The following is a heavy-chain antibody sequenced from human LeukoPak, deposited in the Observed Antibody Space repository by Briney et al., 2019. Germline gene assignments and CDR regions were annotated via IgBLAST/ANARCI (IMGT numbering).Heavy chain of an antibody. D-gene: IGHD1-1*01. V-gene: IGHV1-69*06. J-gene: IGHJ3*02. Sequence: RASVKVSCKASGYTFTSYGISWVRQAPGQGLEWMGGIIPIFGTANYAQKFQGRVTITADKSTSTAYMELSSLRSEDTAVYYCARVWVQLERSGAFDIWGQGTMVTVSS. CDR2: IIPIFGTA. CDR3: ARVWVQLERSGAFDI. CDR1: GYTFTSYG.